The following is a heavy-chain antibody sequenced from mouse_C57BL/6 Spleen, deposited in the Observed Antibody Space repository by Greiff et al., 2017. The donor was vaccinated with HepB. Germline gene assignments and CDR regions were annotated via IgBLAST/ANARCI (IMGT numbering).Heavy chain of an antibody. CDR3: ARGCTTVVVDWYFDV. Sequence: QVQLQQSGPELVKPGASVKLSCKASGYTFTSYDINWVKQRPGQGLEWIGWIYPRDGSTKYNEKFKGKATLTVDTSSSTAYMELHSLTSEDSAVYFCARGCTTVVVDWYFDVWGTGTTVTVSS. D-gene: IGHD1-1*01. CDR2: IYPRDGST. J-gene: IGHJ1*03. V-gene: IGHV1-85*01. CDR1: GYTFTSYD.